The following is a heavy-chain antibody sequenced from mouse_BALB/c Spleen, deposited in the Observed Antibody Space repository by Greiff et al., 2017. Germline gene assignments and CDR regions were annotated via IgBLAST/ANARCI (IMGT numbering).Heavy chain of an antibody. CDR3: AGQGRSYGSSYWYFDV. V-gene: IGHV5-6*01. J-gene: IGHJ1*01. D-gene: IGHD1-1*01. CDR2: ICSGGSYT. Sequence: EVKLQESGGDLVKPGGSLKLSCAASGFTFSSYGMSWVRQTPDKRLEWVATICSGGSYTYYPDSVKGRFTISRDNAKNTLYLQMSSLTSEDTAMYDCAGQGRSYGSSYWYFDVWGAGTTVTVSS. CDR1: GFTFSSYG.